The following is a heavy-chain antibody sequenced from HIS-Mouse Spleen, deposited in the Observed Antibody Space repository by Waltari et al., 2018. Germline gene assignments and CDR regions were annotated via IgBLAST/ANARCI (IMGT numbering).Heavy chain of an antibody. D-gene: IGHD7-27*01. CDR1: GYTFTGYY. Sequence: QVQLVQSGAEVKKPGASVKVSCKASGYTFTGYYMHWVRQAPGQGLEWMGWIHPNSGGTNYAQKVQGRVTMTRDTSISTAYMELSRLRSDDTAVYYCARVGLGIAFDIWGQGTMVTVSS. CDR3: ARVGLGIAFDI. CDR2: IHPNSGGT. V-gene: IGHV1-2*02. J-gene: IGHJ3*02.